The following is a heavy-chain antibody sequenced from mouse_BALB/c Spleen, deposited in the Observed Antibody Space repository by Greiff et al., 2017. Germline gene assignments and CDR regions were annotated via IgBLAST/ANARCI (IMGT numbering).Heavy chain of an antibody. J-gene: IGHJ2*01. V-gene: IGHV14-3*02. CDR2: IDPANGNT. CDR3: AREGGKGGYYFDY. CDR1: GFNIKDTY. Sequence: VQLQQSGAELVKPGASVKLSCTASGFNIKDTYMHWVKQRPEQGLEWIGRIDPANGNTKYDPKFQGKATITADTSSNTAYLQLSSLTSEDTAVYYCAREGGKGGYYFDYWGQGTTLTVSS. D-gene: IGHD1-1*02.